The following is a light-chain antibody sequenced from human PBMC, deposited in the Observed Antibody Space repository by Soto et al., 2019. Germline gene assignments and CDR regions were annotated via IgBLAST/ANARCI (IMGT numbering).Light chain of an antibody. Sequence: QSALTQPASVSGSPGQSSSFSCTGTSSDVGSSNLVSWYQQHPGKAPKLLIHEVSKRPSGVSNRFSGSKSGNTASLTISGLQAEDEADYYCCSFAGSSTHVFGTGTKLTVL. CDR1: SSDVGSSNL. CDR3: CSFAGSSTHV. V-gene: IGLV2-23*02. J-gene: IGLJ1*01. CDR2: EVS.